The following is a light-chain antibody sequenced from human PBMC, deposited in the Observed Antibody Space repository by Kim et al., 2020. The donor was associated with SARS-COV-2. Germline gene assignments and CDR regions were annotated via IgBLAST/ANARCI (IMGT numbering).Light chain of an antibody. J-gene: IGKJ1*01. CDR3: QQPAT. V-gene: IGKV3-11*01. Sequence: ATLALSPGERATRSCRASQSVSSYSAWYQQQPGQAPRLLFYDASNRATGIPARFSGSGSGTDFTLTISSLEPEDFAVYYCQQPATFGQGTKVDIK. CDR2: DAS. CDR1: QSVSSY.